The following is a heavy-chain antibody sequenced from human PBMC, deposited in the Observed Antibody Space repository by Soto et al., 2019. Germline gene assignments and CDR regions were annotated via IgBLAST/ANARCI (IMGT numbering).Heavy chain of an antibody. CDR2: IKQDGSEK. Sequence: ESGGGLVQPGGSPRLSCAASGFTFSSYWMSWVRQAPGKGLEWVANIKQDGSEKYYVDSVKGRFTISRDNAKNSLYLQMNSLRAEDTAVYYCARAAGYYYDSSGYILGDWFDPWGQGTLVTVSS. D-gene: IGHD3-22*01. CDR3: ARAAGYYYDSSGYILGDWFDP. J-gene: IGHJ5*02. V-gene: IGHV3-7*01. CDR1: GFTFSSYW.